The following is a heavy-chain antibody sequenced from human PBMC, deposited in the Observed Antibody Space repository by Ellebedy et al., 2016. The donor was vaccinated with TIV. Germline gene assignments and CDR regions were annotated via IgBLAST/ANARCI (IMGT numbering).Heavy chain of an antibody. CDR2: IYYSGST. CDR3: ARGSSQDFYYYYGMDV. J-gene: IGHJ6*02. Sequence: MPSETLSLTCTVSGGSISSYYWSWIRQPPGKGLEWIGYIYYSGSTNYNPSLKSRVTISVDTSKNQFSLKLSSVTAADTAVYYCARGSSQDFYYYYGMDVWGQGTTVTVSS. V-gene: IGHV4-59*08. D-gene: IGHD6-6*01. CDR1: GGSISSYY.